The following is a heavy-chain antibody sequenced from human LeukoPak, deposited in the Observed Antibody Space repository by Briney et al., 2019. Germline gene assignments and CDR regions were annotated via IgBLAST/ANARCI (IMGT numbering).Heavy chain of an antibody. Sequence: SETLSLTCAVYGGSCDDYYCSWLRQPPGKGLEWIGEIHPSGIFYYNSSLLSRVTISIDTSKSQFSLRLTSVTAADTAVYYCARVNSSGSFLDYWGQGTLVTVSS. CDR2: IHPSGIF. D-gene: IGHD3-22*01. V-gene: IGHV4-34*01. CDR3: ARVNSSGSFLDY. J-gene: IGHJ4*02. CDR1: GGSCDDYY.